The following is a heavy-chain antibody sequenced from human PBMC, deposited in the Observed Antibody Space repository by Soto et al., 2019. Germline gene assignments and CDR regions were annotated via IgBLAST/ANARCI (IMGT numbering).Heavy chain of an antibody. D-gene: IGHD6-13*01. Sequence: GESLKISCKGSGYSFTSYWISWVRQMPGKGLEWMGRIDPSDSYTNYSPSFQGHVTISADKSISTAYLQWSSLKASDTAMYYCAASRAAAGMEFYYYYGMDVWGQGTTVTVS. CDR1: GYSFTSYW. CDR3: AASRAAAGMEFYYYYGMDV. CDR2: IDPSDSYT. J-gene: IGHJ6*02. V-gene: IGHV5-10-1*01.